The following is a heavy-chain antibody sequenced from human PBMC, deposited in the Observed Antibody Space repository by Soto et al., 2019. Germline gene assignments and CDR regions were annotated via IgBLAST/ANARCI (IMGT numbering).Heavy chain of an antibody. CDR3: TRGVEATYDILTGYYAPTPRFDP. D-gene: IGHD3-9*01. J-gene: IGHJ5*02. CDR1: GFTFSGSA. V-gene: IGHV3-73*02. CDR2: IRSKANSYAT. Sequence: EVQLVESGGGLVQPGGSLKLSCAASGFTFSGSAMHWVRQASGKGLEWVGRIRSKANSYATAYAASVKGRFTISRDDSKTTSYLQMNSLKTEDTAVYYCTRGVEATYDILTGYYAPTPRFDPWGQGTLVTVSS.